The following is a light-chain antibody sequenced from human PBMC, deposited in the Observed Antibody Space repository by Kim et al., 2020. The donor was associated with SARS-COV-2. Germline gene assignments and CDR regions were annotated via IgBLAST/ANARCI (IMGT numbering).Light chain of an antibody. J-gene: IGLJ2*01. Sequence: QLVLTQSPSASASLGASVKLTCILSSGHSTYAIAWHQQQPEQGPRYLMRVNSDGSHTKGDGIPDRFSGSGSGAERYLIISSLQSEDEADYYCQTWGTGIRVFGGGTQLTVL. CDR2: VNSDGSH. CDR1: SGHSTYA. CDR3: QTWGTGIRV. V-gene: IGLV4-69*01.